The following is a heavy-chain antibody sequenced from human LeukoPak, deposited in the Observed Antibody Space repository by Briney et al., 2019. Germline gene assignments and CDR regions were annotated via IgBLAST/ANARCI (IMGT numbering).Heavy chain of an antibody. D-gene: IGHD4-17*01. V-gene: IGHV5-51*01. CDR1: GYSFTSYW. J-gene: IGHJ4*02. Sequence: GESLKISCKGSGYSFTSYWIGWVCPMPGKGMEWMGIIYPGDSDTRYSPSFQGQVTISSDKSISTAYLQWSSLKASDTAMNYCARHGDYGDYGGGVDYWGQGTLVTVSS. CDR2: IYPGDSDT. CDR3: ARHGDYGDYGGGVDY.